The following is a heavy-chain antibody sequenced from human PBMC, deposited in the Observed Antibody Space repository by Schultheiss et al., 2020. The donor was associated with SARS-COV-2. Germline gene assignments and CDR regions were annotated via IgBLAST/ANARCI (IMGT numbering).Heavy chain of an antibody. CDR3: ARDLGSSSDYYYYGMDV. CDR2: IYYSGST. Sequence: SETLSLTCTVSGGSISSYYWSWIRQPPGKGLEWIGYIYYSGSTNYNPSLKSRVTISVDTSKNQFSLKLSSVTAADTAVYYCARDLGSSSDYYYYGMDVWGQGTKVTVSS. V-gene: IGHV4-59*01. CDR1: GGSISSYY. D-gene: IGHD6-6*01. J-gene: IGHJ6*02.